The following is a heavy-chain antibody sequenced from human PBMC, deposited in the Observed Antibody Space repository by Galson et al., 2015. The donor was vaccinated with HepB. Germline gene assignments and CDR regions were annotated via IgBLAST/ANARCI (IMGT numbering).Heavy chain of an antibody. CDR2: IIPILGIA. D-gene: IGHD3-16*01. CDR1: GGTFSSYA. Sequence: SVKVSCKASGGTFSSYAISWVRQAPGQGLEWMGGIIPILGIANYAQKFQGRVTITADKSTSTAYMELSSLRSEDTAVYYCARLGDGITTTGNWFDPWGQGTLVTVSS. V-gene: IGHV1-69*10. CDR3: ARLGDGITTTGNWFDP. J-gene: IGHJ5*02.